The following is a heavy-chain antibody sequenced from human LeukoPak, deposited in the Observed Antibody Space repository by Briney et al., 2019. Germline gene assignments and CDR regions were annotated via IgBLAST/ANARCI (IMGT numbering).Heavy chain of an antibody. J-gene: IGHJ6*02. Sequence: SVKVSRKASGGTFSSYAISWVRQAPGQGLEWMGGIIPIFGTANYAQKFQGRVTITTDESTSTAYMELRSLRSDDTAVYYCAKGDYYYGMDVWGQGTTVTVSS. CDR2: IIPIFGTA. CDR1: GGTFSSYA. V-gene: IGHV1-69*05. CDR3: AKGDYYYGMDV.